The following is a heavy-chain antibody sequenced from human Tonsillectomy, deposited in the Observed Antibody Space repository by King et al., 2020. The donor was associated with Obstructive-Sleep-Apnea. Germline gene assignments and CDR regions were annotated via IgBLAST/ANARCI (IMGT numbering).Heavy chain of an antibody. D-gene: IGHD2-2*01. CDR1: GFTFSSYA. Sequence: VQLVESGGGVVQPGRSLRLSCAASGFTFSSYAMHWVRQAPGKGLEWVAVISSDGSHKYYADSVKGRFTCARDKSKNTLYLQMNSLGAEETAVYYCASPYCSGTSCYLYFYGMDVWGQGTTVTVSS. CDR2: ISSDGSHK. CDR3: ASPYCSGTSCYLYFYGMDV. J-gene: IGHJ6*02. V-gene: IGHV3-30*04.